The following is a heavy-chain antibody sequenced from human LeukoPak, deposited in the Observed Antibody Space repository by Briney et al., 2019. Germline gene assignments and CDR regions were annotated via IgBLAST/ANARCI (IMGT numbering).Heavy chain of an antibody. CDR1: GGTFSSYA. J-gene: IGHJ4*02. CDR2: IIPIFGTA. D-gene: IGHD3-10*01. V-gene: IGHV1-69*06. CDR3: ARNLWFGELLSPFDY. Sequence: SVKVSCKASGGTFSSYAISWVRQAPGQGLEWMGGIIPIFGTANYAQKFQGRVTITADKSTSTAYMELRSLRSDDTAVYYCARNLWFGELLSPFDYWGQGTLVTVSS.